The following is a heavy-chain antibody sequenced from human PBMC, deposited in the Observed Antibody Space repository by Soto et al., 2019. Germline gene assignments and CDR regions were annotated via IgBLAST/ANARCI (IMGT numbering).Heavy chain of an antibody. V-gene: IGHV4-30-4*01. Sequence: QVQLQESGPGLVKPSQTLSLTCTVSGGSISSGDYYWSWIRQPPGKVLEWIGYVYYSGSTYYNPSIKLRVTRSVDTSKNQCSLKLSSVTAADTAVYDCARLVVVTGEGVTFDIWGQGTMVTVSS. D-gene: IGHD2-21*02. CDR3: ARLVVVTGEGVTFDI. J-gene: IGHJ3*02. CDR2: VYYSGST. CDR1: GGSISSGDYY.